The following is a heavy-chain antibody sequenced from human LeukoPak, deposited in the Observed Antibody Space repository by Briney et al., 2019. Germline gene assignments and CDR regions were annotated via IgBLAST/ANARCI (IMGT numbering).Heavy chain of an antibody. CDR2: INHSGST. CDR3: ARDPRSLVAGDY. CDR1: GGSFSGYY. D-gene: IGHD6-19*01. J-gene: IGHJ4*02. V-gene: IGHV4-34*01. Sequence: SETLSLTCAVYGGSFSGYYWSWIRQPPGKGLEWIGEINHSGSTNYNPSLKSRVTISVDTSKNQFSLKLSSVTAADTAVYYCARDPRSLVAGDYWGQGTLVTVSS.